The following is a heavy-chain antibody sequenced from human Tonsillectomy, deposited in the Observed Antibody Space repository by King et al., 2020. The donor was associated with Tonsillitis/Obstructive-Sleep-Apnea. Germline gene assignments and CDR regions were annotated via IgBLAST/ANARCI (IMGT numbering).Heavy chain of an antibody. CDR1: GFTFSSYA. CDR3: AKDRALLPFVLLWFGELDY. CDR2: ISGSGGST. Sequence: VQLQESGGGLVQPGGSLRLSCAASGFTFSSYAMSWVRQAPGKGLEWVSAISGSGGSTYYADSVKGRFTISRDNSKNTLYLQMNSLRAEDTAVYYCAKDRALLPFVLLWFGELDYWGQGTLVTVSS. J-gene: IGHJ4*02. D-gene: IGHD3-10*01. V-gene: IGHV3-23*01.